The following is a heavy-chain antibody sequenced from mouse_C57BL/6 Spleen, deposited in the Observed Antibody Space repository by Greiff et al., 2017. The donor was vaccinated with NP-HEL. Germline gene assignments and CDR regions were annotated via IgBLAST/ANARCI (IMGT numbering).Heavy chain of an antibody. CDR3: AFGYLRYCYSYWYFDG. D-gene: IGHD1-1*01. V-gene: IGHV14-2*01. CDR2: IDPEDGET. Sequence: VQLQQSGAELVKPGASVKLSCTASGFNIKDYYMHWVKQRTEQGLEWIGRIDPEDGETKYAPKFQGKATITADTSSNTAYLQLSSLTSEDTAVHYCAFGYLRYCYSYWYFDGWGTGTTVTVSS. CDR1: GFNIKDYY. J-gene: IGHJ1*03.